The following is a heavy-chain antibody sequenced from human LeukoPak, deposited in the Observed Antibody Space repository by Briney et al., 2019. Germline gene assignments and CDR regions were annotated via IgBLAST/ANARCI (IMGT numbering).Heavy chain of an antibody. CDR2: IIPIFGTA. V-gene: IGHV1-69*13. D-gene: IGHD6-19*01. J-gene: IGHJ5*02. CDR3: GRVLASVAGTKNWFDP. CDR1: GGPFSSYA. Sequence: SVKVSCKASGGPFSSYAISWVRQAPGHGLEWMGGIIPIFGTANYAQKIQGRVTIPADESTRTACMELSSPGSEVTAVCYFGRVLASVAGTKNWFDPWGQGTLVTVSS.